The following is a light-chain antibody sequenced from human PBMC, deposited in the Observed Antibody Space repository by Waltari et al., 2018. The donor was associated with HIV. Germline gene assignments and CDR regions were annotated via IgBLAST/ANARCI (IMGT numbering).Light chain of an antibody. J-gene: IGLJ2*01. CDR2: INK. CDR1: NSNIGSKT. V-gene: IGLV1-44*01. Sequence: QSVLTQPPSASGTPGQRVTISCSGSNSNIGSKTVNWYQQLPGTAPKLLIYINKQRPSGVPDRSSGSKSGTSASLAISGLQSEDEADYYCAAWDDSLNGVVFGGGTKLTVL. CDR3: AAWDDSLNGVV.